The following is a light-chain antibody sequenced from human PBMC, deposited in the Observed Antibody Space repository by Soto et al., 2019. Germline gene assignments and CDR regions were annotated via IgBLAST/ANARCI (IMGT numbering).Light chain of an antibody. Sequence: DVVLTQSPLSLAVTLGQPASISCRSSQSLVYSNGVAYLNWFHQRPGQSPRRLIYKVSSRVSGVPDRFSGSGSATDLTLSINRVEAEDVGVYYCMQGTHWPASFGQGTRLEIK. CDR3: MQGTHWPAS. V-gene: IGKV2-30*01. CDR1: QSLVYSNGVAY. CDR2: KVS. J-gene: IGKJ5*01.